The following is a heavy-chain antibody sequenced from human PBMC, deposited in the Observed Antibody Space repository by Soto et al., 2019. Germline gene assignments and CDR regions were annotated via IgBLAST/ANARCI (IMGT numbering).Heavy chain of an antibody. CDR2: ISYDGNNR. J-gene: IGHJ6*02. CDR1: GFTFSTFG. D-gene: IGHD6-13*01. Sequence: QVQLVESGGGVVQPGRSLRLSCAASGFTFSTFGMHLVRQAPGKGLEWVAVISYDGNNRYYADSVKGRFTISRDNSKNTLYLQMARLRGEDTAVYYCAKGLSWLLVNHQGSHGVDVWGQGTTVTVSS. V-gene: IGHV3-30*18. CDR3: AKGLSWLLVNHQGSHGVDV.